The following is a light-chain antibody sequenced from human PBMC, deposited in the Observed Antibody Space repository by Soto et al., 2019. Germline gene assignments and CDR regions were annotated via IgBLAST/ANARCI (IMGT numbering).Light chain of an antibody. V-gene: IGKV1-39*01. J-gene: IGKJ1*01. CDR1: QSISSY. CDR2: AAS. Sequence: DIQMTPSLASLSASVSDGVTITCRASQSISSYLNRYQQKPGKAPKLLIYAASSLQSGVPSRFSGSGSGTDFTLTISSLQPEDFATYYCQQSYSTPRTVGQGTKV. CDR3: QQSYSTPRT.